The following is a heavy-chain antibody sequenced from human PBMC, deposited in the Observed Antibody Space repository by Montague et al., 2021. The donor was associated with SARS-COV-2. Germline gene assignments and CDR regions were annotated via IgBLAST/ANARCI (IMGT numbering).Heavy chain of an antibody. Sequence: SETLSLTCIVSGGSISSRTYYWGWIRQPPGKGLERIGSIFYDGSTYYNPSLKSRVTISVNTSKNQFSLNLSSVTAADTAVYYCARHGPNDYYHSRYFDLWGRGTLVTVSS. CDR2: IFYDGST. D-gene: IGHD3-10*01. CDR1: GGSISSRTYY. J-gene: IGHJ2*01. V-gene: IGHV4-39*01. CDR3: ARHGPNDYYHSRYFDL.